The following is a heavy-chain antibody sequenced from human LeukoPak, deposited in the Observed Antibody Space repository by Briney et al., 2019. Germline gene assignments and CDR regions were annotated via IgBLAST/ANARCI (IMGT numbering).Heavy chain of an antibody. V-gene: IGHV5-51*01. J-gene: IGHJ5*02. CDR2: IYPLHSAP. D-gene: IGHD2-2*01. CDR3: ARLYALGYCSSTSCYASVYWFDP. Sequence: GESLKISRKGSVYRLTSSRICCVRQMPGKNLERMANIYPLHSAPSFNPSFQAQSPISADKSISTAYLQWSSLKASDTAMCYCARLYALGYCSSTSCYASVYWFDPWGQGTLVTVSS. CDR1: VYRLTSSR.